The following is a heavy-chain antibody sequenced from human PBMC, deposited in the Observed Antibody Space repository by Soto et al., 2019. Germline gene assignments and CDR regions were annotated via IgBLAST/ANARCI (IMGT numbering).Heavy chain of an antibody. V-gene: IGHV3-23*01. CDR2: ISGSGGST. CDR1: GFTFSNYA. CDR3: AKGRSYYYYYGVDV. J-gene: IGHJ6*02. Sequence: GGSLRLSCAASGFTFSNYAMNWVRQAPGKGLEWVSGISGSGGSTYYADSVKGRFTISRDSSKNTLYLQMNSLRAEDTAVYYCAKGRSYYYYYGVDVWGQGTTVTVSS.